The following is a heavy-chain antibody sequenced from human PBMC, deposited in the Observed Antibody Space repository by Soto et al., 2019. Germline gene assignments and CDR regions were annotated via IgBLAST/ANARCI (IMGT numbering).Heavy chain of an antibody. J-gene: IGHJ4*02. CDR3: ARDPYYDSPGY. CDR1: GFTFRRYA. CDR2: ISYDGSNK. V-gene: IGHV3-30-3*01. Sequence: GGSLRLSCAASGFTFRRYAMRWGPQAPGKGLEWVAVISYDGSNKYSADSVKGRFTISRDNSKNTLYLQMNSLRAEDTAVYYCARDPYYDSPGYWGQGTLVTVPQ. D-gene: IGHD3-3*01.